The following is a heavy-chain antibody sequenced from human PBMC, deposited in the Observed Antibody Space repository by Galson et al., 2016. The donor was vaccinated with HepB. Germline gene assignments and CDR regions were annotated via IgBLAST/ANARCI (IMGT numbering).Heavy chain of an antibody. V-gene: IGHV3-53*01. Sequence: SLRLSCAASGFTVSSNYMTWVRQAPGKGLEWVSAIYSGGSIYYADSVKGRFATSRDQSKNTLYLQMNSLRAEGTAVYYCARGGLYSSSWGTYFENWGHGTLVTVSS. CDR1: GFTVSSNY. CDR2: IYSGGSI. CDR3: ARGGLYSSSWGTYFEN. D-gene: IGHD6-13*01. J-gene: IGHJ4*01.